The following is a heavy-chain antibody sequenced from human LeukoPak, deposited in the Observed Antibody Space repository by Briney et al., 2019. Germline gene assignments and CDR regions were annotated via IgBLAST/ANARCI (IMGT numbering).Heavy chain of an antibody. CDR3: ARGSITMIVVDPYNWFDP. Sequence: SETLSLTCAVYGGSFSGYYWSWIRQPPGKGLEWIGEINHSGSTNYNPSLKSRVTISVDTSKNQFSLKLSSVTAADTAVYYCARGSITMIVVDPYNWFDPWGQGTLVTVSS. D-gene: IGHD3-22*01. V-gene: IGHV4-34*01. CDR2: INHSGST. CDR1: GGSFSGYY. J-gene: IGHJ5*02.